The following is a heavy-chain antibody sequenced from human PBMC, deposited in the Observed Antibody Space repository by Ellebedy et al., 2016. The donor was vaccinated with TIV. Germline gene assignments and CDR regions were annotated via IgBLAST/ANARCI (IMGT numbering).Heavy chain of an antibody. CDR3: ARMSYGDFGGDLGY. V-gene: IGHV2-70*01. J-gene: IGHJ4*02. Sequence: SGPTLVXPTQTLTLTCTFSGFSLSTSGMCVTWIRQPPGKALEWLALIRWDDDKYYNTSLKARLTISKDTSNNQVVLSMTNLDPVDTATYYCARMSYGDFGGDLGYWGQGTLLTVSS. CDR1: GFSLSTSGMC. D-gene: IGHD4-17*01. CDR2: IRWDDDK.